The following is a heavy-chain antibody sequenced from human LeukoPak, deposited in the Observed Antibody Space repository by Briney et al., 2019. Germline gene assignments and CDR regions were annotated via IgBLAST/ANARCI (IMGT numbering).Heavy chain of an antibody. CDR3: ARGVVADY. V-gene: IGHV4-34*01. J-gene: IGHJ4*02. CDR1: GFTFSSYW. Sequence: PGGSLRLSCAASGFTFSSYWMSWIRQPPGKGLEWIGEINHSGSTNYNPSLKSRVTISVDTSKNQFSLKLSSVTAADTAVYYCARGVVADYWGQGTLVTVSS. D-gene: IGHD2-15*01. CDR2: INHSGST.